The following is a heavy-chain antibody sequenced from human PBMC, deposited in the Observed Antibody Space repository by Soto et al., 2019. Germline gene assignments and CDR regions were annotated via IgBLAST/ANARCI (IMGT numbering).Heavy chain of an antibody. D-gene: IGHD6-19*01. J-gene: IGHJ3*02. CDR1: GFTFSSYA. Sequence: EVQLLESGGGLVQPGGSLRLSCAASGFTFSSYAMSWVRQAPGKGLEWVSAISGSGGRTYYADSVKGRFTISRHNSKNTLYLQMNSLRAEDTAVYYCAKDMLEYSSGWYSAFDIWGQGTMVTVSS. CDR3: AKDMLEYSSGWYSAFDI. V-gene: IGHV3-23*01. CDR2: ISGSGGRT.